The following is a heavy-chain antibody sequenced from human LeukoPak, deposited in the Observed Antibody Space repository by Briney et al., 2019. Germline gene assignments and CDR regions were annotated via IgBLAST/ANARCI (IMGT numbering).Heavy chain of an antibody. Sequence: GASVKVSCKASGYTFTGYYMHWVRQAPGQGLEWMGWINPNSGGTNYAQKFQGRVTMTRDTSISTAYMELSGLRSDDTAVYYCAREDYGDYRWFDPWGQGTLVTVSS. D-gene: IGHD4-17*01. CDR2: INPNSGGT. J-gene: IGHJ5*02. V-gene: IGHV1-2*02. CDR3: AREDYGDYRWFDP. CDR1: GYTFTGYY.